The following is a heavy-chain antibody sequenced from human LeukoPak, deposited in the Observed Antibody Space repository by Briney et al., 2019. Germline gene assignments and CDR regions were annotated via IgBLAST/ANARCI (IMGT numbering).Heavy chain of an antibody. CDR3: VRASYRSGWYPDC. D-gene: IGHD6-19*01. V-gene: IGHV3-53*01. CDR1: GLTVGNNY. CDR2: IYSDGST. Sequence: PGGSLRLSCTASGLTVGNNYMNWVRQTPGKGLEWVSLIYSDGSTHYSDSVKGRFTISRDSSKNTLYLQMNSLRAEDTAIYYCVRASYRSGWYPDCWGQGTLVTVSS. J-gene: IGHJ4*02.